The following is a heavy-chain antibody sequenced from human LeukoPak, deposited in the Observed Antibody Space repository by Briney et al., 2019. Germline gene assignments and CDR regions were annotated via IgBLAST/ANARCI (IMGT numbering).Heavy chain of an antibody. Sequence: GEALQISCKGSGYNFSSKWIGWVRQMPGKGLEWMGIIYPGDSDTRYSPSFQGQVTISADKSISTAYLQWSSLKASDTAMYYCARLVVRGVIMHYFDYWGQGSLVTVSS. CDR2: IYPGDSDT. V-gene: IGHV5-51*01. CDR1: GYNFSSKW. J-gene: IGHJ4*02. D-gene: IGHD3-10*02. CDR3: ARLVVRGVIMHYFDY.